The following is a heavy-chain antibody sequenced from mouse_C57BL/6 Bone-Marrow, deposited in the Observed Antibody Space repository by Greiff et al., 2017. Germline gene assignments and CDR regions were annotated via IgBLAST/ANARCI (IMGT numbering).Heavy chain of an antibody. CDR1: GFTFTDYY. CDR3: ARGDYGLYFDY. Sequence: EVHLVESGGGLVQPGGSLSLSCAASGFTFTDYYMSWVRQPPGKALEWLGFIRNKANGYTTEYSASVKGRFTISRDNSQSILYLQMNALRAEDSATYYCARGDYGLYFDYWGQGTTLTVSS. V-gene: IGHV7-3*01. D-gene: IGHD1-1*01. J-gene: IGHJ2*01. CDR2: IRNKANGYTT.